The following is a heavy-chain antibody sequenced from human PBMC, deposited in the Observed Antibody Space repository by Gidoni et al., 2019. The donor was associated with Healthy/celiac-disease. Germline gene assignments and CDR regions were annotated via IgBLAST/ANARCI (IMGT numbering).Heavy chain of an antibody. CDR1: GGPFSSYA. Sequence: QVQPVQSGAEVKKPGSSVKVSCKASGGPFSSYAISWVRQAPGQGLEWMGGIIPIFGIANYAQKFQGRVTITADKSTSTAYMELSSLRSEDTAVYYCARRSYYDSSGRVRYYYGMDVWGQGTTVTVSS. D-gene: IGHD3-22*01. CDR3: ARRSYYDSSGRVRYYYGMDV. CDR2: IIPIFGIA. J-gene: IGHJ6*02. V-gene: IGHV1-69*17.